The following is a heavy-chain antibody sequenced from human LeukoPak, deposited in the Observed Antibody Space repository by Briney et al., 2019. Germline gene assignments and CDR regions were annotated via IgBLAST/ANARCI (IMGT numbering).Heavy chain of an antibody. J-gene: IGHJ5*02. V-gene: IGHV1-69*06. Sequence: GSSVKVSCKASRGTFSSYALIWVRQAPGQGREWMGGVIPTFGTAAYAQKCHGRVTICAEKSTSAAYMELSSLKSEDTAVYYCARDLAMVRGARYRPYNWFDPWGQGTLVTVSS. CDR2: VIPTFGTA. D-gene: IGHD3-10*01. CDR1: RGTFSSYA. CDR3: ARDLAMVRGARYRPYNWFDP.